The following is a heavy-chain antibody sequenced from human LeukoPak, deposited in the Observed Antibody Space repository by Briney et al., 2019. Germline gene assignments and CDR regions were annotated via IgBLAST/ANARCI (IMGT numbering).Heavy chain of an antibody. CDR3: AMAYSSSWYYFDY. V-gene: IGHV4-59*01. CDR1: GGSIRGYF. CDR2: IYYSGST. J-gene: IGHJ4*02. D-gene: IGHD6-13*01. Sequence: PSETLSLTCTVSGGSIRGYFWTWIRQPPGKGLEWIGHIYYSGSTNYNPSLKSRVTIAVDTSKNQFSLRLNSVTAADTAVYYCAMAYSSSWYYFDYWGQGTLVTVSS.